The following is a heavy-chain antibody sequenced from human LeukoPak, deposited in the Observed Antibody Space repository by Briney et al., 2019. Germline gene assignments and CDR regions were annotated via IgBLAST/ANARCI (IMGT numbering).Heavy chain of an antibody. D-gene: IGHD4-17*01. CDR3: ARDYPVTTGHYYGMDV. CDR2: IIPIFGTA. V-gene: IGHV1-69*13. J-gene: IGHJ6*02. Sequence: GASVKVSCKASGGTFSSYAISWVRQAPGQGLEWMEGIIPIFGTANYAQKFQGRVTITADESTSTAYMELSSLRSEDTAVYYCARDYPVTTGHYYGMDVWGQGTTVTVSS. CDR1: GGTFSSYA.